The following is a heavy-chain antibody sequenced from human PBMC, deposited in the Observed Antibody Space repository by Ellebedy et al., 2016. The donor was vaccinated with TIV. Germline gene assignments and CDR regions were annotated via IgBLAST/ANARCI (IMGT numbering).Heavy chain of an antibody. CDR2: IQPNSGGT. CDR3: TRDLTNIVSGDY. Sequence: AASVKVSCKTSGYTFTDYYIHWVRQAPGQGLEWMAWIQPNSGGTNYAQKFQGRVTVTRDTSTSTAFLELSRLRSDDTAVYYCTRDLTNIVSGDYWGQGTLVTVSS. D-gene: IGHD5/OR15-5a*01. V-gene: IGHV1-2*02. J-gene: IGHJ4*02. CDR1: GYTFTDYY.